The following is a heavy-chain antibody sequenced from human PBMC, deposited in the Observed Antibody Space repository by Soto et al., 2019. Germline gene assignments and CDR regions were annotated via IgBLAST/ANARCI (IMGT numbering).Heavy chain of an antibody. J-gene: IGHJ3*02. D-gene: IGHD3-22*01. V-gene: IGHV4-31*03. Sequence: SLTCSVSGDSISRIDYYCTWIRQHPEKGLEWNGNIYFRGNTYYSPSLESRLTISVDTSKNQFSLKLTSVTAADTAVYYCAREGGSYDSGGYLIRGAFDIWGQGTMVTVSS. CDR3: AREGGSYDSGGYLIRGAFDI. CDR1: GDSISRIDYY. CDR2: IYFRGNT.